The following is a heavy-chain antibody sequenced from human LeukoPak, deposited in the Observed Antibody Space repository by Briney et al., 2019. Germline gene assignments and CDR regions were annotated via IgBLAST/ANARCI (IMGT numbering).Heavy chain of an antibody. Sequence: PSETLSLTCTVSGDSINSGGSYWSWIRQPPGKGLEWIGYIYHTGDTFYNPSLKSRVTISLDRSQNQFSLSLTSMTAADTAVYYCARSSSWYWRWFDPWGQGTLVTVSS. D-gene: IGHD6-13*01. V-gene: IGHV4-30-2*01. CDR1: GDSINSGGSY. J-gene: IGHJ5*02. CDR2: IYHTGDT. CDR3: ARSSSWYWRWFDP.